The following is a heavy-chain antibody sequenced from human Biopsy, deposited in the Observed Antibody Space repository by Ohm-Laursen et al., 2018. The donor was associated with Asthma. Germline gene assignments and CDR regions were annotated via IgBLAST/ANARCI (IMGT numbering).Heavy chain of an antibody. J-gene: IGHJ5*02. V-gene: IGHV4-31*03. D-gene: IGHD4-17*01. CDR1: GGSINIGDYY. CDR3: ARTTYGHDGFDP. Sequence: SDTLSLICTVSGGSINIGDYYWSWIRQHPVKGLEWIGHIYYSGSTYYNPSLKSRVSISLDTSKNQFSLSLTSVTAADTAVYYCARTTYGHDGFDPWGQGTLVTVSS. CDR2: IYYSGST.